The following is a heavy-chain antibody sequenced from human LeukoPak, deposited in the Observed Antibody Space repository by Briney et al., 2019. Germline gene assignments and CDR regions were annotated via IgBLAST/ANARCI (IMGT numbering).Heavy chain of an antibody. J-gene: IGHJ4*02. CDR3: ARDLEQQLVPPYFDY. D-gene: IGHD6-13*01. CDR2: ISSSSSTI. V-gene: IGHV3-48*01. CDR1: GFTFSSYS. Sequence: GGSLRLSCAASGFTFSSYSMNWVRQAPGKGLEWVSYISSSSSTIYYADSVKGRFTISRDNSKNTLYLQMHSLRPEDTAVYFCARDLEQQLVPPYFDYWGQGTLVTVSS.